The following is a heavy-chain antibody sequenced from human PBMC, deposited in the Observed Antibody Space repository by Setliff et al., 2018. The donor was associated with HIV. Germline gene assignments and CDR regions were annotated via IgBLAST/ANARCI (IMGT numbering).Heavy chain of an antibody. CDR1: GFTFSNSW. Sequence: PGGSLRLSCAASGFTFSNSWMHWVRQAPGKGLVWVSRINTDGSSATYADSVKGRFTNSRDNAKNTLYLQMDSLRAEDTAVYYCARGGANPSWFDSWGQGTLVTVS. CDR3: ARGGANPSWFDS. CDR2: INTDGSSA. D-gene: IGHD3-16*01. V-gene: IGHV3-74*03. J-gene: IGHJ5*01.